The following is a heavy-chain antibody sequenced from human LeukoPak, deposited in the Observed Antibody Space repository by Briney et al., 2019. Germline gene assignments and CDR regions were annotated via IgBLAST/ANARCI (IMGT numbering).Heavy chain of an antibody. Sequence: GGSLRLSCAASGFTFSSYEMNWVRQAPGKGLEWVSYISSSGSTIYYADSVKGRFTISRDNAKNSLYLQMNSLRAEDTAVYYCARDPSSGWYLKGWFDPWGQGTLVTVSP. CDR2: ISSSGSTI. CDR1: GFTFSSYE. V-gene: IGHV3-48*03. CDR3: ARDPSSGWYLKGWFDP. J-gene: IGHJ5*02. D-gene: IGHD6-19*01.